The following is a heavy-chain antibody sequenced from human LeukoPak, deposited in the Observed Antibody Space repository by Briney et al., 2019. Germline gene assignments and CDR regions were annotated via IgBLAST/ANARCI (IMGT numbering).Heavy chain of an antibody. J-gene: IGHJ4*02. D-gene: IGHD4-17*01. CDR3: ARLNSGNLRGILY. V-gene: IGHV1-2*02. CDR2: INPNSGGT. CDR1: GYMFTAHY. Sequence: ASVKVSCKASGYMFTAHYINWVRQAPGLGFEWLGWINPNSGGTNYAQKFQDRVTMTSDTSISTAYLELNSLRSDDTAVYYCARLNSGNLRGILYWGQGSLVTVSS.